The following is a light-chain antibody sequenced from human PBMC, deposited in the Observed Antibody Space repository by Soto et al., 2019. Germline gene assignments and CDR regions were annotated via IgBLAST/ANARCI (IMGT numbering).Light chain of an antibody. CDR2: EVN. CDR1: SSDVGGYNY. J-gene: IGLJ2*01. Sequence: QSALTQPPSASGSPGQSVTISCTGTSSDVGGYNYVSWYQQHPGKAPKVMIYEVNKRPSGVLDRFSGSKSGNTASLTVSGLQAEDEADYYCSSYGGSSNLVFGGGTKLTVL. CDR3: SSYGGSSNLV. V-gene: IGLV2-8*01.